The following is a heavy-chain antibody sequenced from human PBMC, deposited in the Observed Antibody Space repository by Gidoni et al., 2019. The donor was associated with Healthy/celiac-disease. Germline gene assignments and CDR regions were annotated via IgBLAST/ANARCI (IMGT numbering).Heavy chain of an antibody. CDR3: AKVGAVLRYFDWLSDAFDI. CDR1: GFTFSSYG. Sequence: QVQLVESGGGVFQPGRSLRLSCAASGFTFSSYGMHWVRQAPGKGLEWVAVISYDGSNKYYADSVKGRFTISRDNSKNTLYLQMNSLRAEDTAVYYCAKVGAVLRYFDWLSDAFDIWGQGTMVTVSS. V-gene: IGHV3-30*18. D-gene: IGHD3-9*01. CDR2: ISYDGSNK. J-gene: IGHJ3*02.